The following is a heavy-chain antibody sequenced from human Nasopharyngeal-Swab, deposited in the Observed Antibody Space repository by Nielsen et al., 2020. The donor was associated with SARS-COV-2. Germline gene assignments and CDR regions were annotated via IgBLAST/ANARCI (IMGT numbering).Heavy chain of an antibody. V-gene: IGHV7-4-1*02. D-gene: IGHD1-1*01. CDR2: ISTKTGAP. CDR1: GYTFPSNV. CDR3: ARENQEYANIWIDY. Sequence: ASVQVSCQASGYTFPSNVLNWVRQAPGQGPEYIGWISTKTGAPTYAQAFTGRFVISLDTSLSTTYLQLSSLKADDTAVYYCARENQEYANIWIDYWGQGTQVTVSS. J-gene: IGHJ4*02.